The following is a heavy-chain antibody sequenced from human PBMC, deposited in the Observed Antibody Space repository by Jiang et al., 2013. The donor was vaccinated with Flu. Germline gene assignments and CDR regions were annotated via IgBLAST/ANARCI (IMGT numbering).Heavy chain of an antibody. D-gene: IGHD4-17*01. V-gene: IGHV4-59*08. CDR3: VRQGDYGDSVGARDHFDY. J-gene: IGHJ4*02. CDR1: GGSISDFT. Sequence: KPSGSLSLTYTVSGGSISDFTGVGSVSPQGRDWSGLGMPTPVGIPATRPSLKSRLIMSVDTSKSLFSLYLSSVTAADTAVYYCVRQGDYGDSVGARDHFDYWGQGIVVTVSS. CDR2: PTPVGIP.